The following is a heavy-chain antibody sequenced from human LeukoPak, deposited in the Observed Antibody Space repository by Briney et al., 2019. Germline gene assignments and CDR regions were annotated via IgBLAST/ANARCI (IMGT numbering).Heavy chain of an antibody. V-gene: IGHV4-61*02. CDR1: GGSISSGSYY. Sequence: SETLSLTCTVSGGSISSGSYYWSWIRQPAGKGLEWIGRIYTSGSTNYNPSLKSRVTISVDTSKNQFSLKLSSVTAADTAVYYCARGGYYYLDVWGKGTTVTVSS. CDR2: IYTSGST. J-gene: IGHJ6*03. CDR3: ARGGYYYLDV.